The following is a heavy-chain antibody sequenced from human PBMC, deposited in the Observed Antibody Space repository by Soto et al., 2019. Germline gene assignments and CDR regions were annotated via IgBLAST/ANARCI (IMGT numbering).Heavy chain of an antibody. J-gene: IGHJ3*02. CDR2: IYYSGST. CDR1: GGSISSGGYY. D-gene: IGHD3-22*01. V-gene: IGHV4-31*03. CDR3: ARSYGSGYYCAFDI. Sequence: PSETLSLTCTVSGGSISSGGYYWSWIRQHPGKGLEWIGYIYYSGSTYYNPSLKSRVTISVDTSKNQFSLKLSSVTAADTAVYYCARSYGSGYYCAFDIWGQGTLVTV.